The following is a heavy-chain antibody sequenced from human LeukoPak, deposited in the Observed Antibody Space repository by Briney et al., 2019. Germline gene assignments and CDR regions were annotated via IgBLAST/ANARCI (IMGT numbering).Heavy chain of an antibody. CDR3: ATGVELWLSS. Sequence: AASVKVSCKVSGYTLTELSMHWVRQAPGKGLEWMGGFDPEDGETIYAQKFQGRVTMTEDTSTDTAQMELGSLRSEDTDGYYCATGVELWLSSWGEGNLVTVSS. V-gene: IGHV1-24*01. D-gene: IGHD5-18*01. J-gene: IGHJ5*02. CDR1: GYTLTELS. CDR2: FDPEDGET.